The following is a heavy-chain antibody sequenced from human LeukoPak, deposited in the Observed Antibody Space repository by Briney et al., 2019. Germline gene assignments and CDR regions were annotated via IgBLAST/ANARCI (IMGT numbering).Heavy chain of an antibody. V-gene: IGHV1-69*04. CDR3: ARESGVCASATCYQPFDY. CDR2: SIPIHGIT. CDR1: GGTFSHYG. D-gene: IGHD2-2*01. J-gene: IGHJ4*02. Sequence: ASVNVSCKASGGTFSHYGITWVRQAPGQGVEWMGRSIPIHGITNYAQKFQDRVTITADKSTTTVYMELSSLRSEDTAVYFCARESGVCASATCYQPFDYWGQGTLVTVSS.